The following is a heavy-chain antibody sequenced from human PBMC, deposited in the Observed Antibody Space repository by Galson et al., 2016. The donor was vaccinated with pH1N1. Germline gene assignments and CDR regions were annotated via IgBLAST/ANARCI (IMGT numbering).Heavy chain of an antibody. V-gene: IGHV3-74*01. Sequence: SLRLSCAASGFPFSDYWMHWVRQAPGKGLVWVARIDNDGRGTSHADSVRGRFTISRDNAENMLYLQMNSLRTDDMAVYYCARNCWGIDYWGQGALVTVSS. CDR2: IDNDGRGT. CDR3: ARNCWGIDY. J-gene: IGHJ4*02. D-gene: IGHD3-16*01. CDR1: GFPFSDYW.